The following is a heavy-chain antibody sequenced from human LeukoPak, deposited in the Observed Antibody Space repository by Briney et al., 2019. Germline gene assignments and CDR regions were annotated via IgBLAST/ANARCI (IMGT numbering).Heavy chain of an antibody. CDR1: GGSISSSSYY. D-gene: IGHD3-22*01. J-gene: IGHJ3*02. V-gene: IGHV4-61*01. CDR3: ARDYTMTHAFDI. Sequence: SATLSLTCTVSGGSISSSSYYWSWIRQPPGKGLEWIGYIYYTGSTNYNPSLKSRVTISVDTSKNQFSLKLSSVTAADTGVYYCARDYTMTHAFDIWGQGTLVTVSS. CDR2: IYYTGST.